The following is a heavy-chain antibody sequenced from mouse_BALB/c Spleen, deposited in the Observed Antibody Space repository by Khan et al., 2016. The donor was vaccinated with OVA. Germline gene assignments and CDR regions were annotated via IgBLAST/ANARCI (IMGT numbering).Heavy chain of an antibody. D-gene: IGHD2-1*01. J-gene: IGHJ3*01. CDR2: IDPANGDT. Sequence: VQLQQSGAELVKPGASVKLSCTASGFNIKDTYIHWVKERPEQGPEWIGRIDPANGDTKYDPTFQGKATIAADTSSNTAYLQLSSLTSEDTAVYYCATLYGSPFTYWGQGTLVTVSA. CDR1: GFNIKDTY. CDR3: ATLYGSPFTY. V-gene: IGHV14-3*02.